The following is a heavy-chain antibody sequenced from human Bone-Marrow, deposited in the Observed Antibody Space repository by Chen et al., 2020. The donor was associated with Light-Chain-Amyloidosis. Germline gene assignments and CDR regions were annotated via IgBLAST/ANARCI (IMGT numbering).Heavy chain of an antibody. J-gene: IGHJ4*02. D-gene: IGHD5-12*01. CDR2: IYPDDSDA. CDR3: ARRRDGYNFDY. CDR1: GYTFPNYW. Sequence: XESLXIXXXXXGYTFPNYWIGWVRQMPGKGLEWMGVIYPDDSDASYSPSFEGQVTISADKSITXAXXQWRSLKASDTAMYYCARRRDGYNFDYWGQGTLVTVSS. V-gene: IGHV5-51*01.